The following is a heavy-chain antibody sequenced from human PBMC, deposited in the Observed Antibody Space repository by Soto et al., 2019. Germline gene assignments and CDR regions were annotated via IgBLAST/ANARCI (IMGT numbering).Heavy chain of an antibody. D-gene: IGHD2-15*01. V-gene: IGHV4-39*01. J-gene: IGHJ4*02. Sequence: PSETMPLSCTVVGGSTSSSSYYWGLIRQPPGKGLEWIGSIYYSGSTYYNPSLKSRVTISVDTSKNQFSLKLSSVTAADTAVYYCARHTPAISISDHWGQGTLVTVSS. CDR3: ARHTPAISISDH. CDR1: GGSTSSSSYY. CDR2: IYYSGST.